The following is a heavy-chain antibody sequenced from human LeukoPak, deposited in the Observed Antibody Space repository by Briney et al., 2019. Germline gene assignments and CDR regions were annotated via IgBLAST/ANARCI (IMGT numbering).Heavy chain of an antibody. D-gene: IGHD3-9*01. Sequence: GGSLRLSCAASGFNFFTYGMHWVRQAPGKGLEWVAVIWYDGSNKYYADSVKGRFTISRDNSKSTLSLQMNSLRAEDTAVYYCARGRYDILTGYPHYFDYWGQGTLVTVSS. CDR3: ARGRYDILTGYPHYFDY. V-gene: IGHV3-33*01. J-gene: IGHJ4*02. CDR1: GFNFFTYG. CDR2: IWYDGSNK.